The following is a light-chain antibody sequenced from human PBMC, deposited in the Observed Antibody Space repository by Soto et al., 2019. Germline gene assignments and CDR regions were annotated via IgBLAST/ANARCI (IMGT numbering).Light chain of an antibody. Sequence: EIVMTQSPATLSVSPGERATLSCRASQSLSSNLAWYQQCPGQAPRLLIYGASTRATGIPARFSGSGSGTEFTLTISSLQFEDFAIYFRHQYSFWPLTFCGGTKVDI. J-gene: IGKJ4*01. V-gene: IGKV3-15*01. CDR1: QSLSSN. CDR3: HQYSFWPLT. CDR2: GAS.